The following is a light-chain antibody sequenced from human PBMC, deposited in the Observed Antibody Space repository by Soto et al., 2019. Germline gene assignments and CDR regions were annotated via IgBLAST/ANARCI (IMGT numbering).Light chain of an antibody. Sequence: EIVLTQSPGTVSLSPGERATLSCRASQSVSSSYLAWYQQKPGQAPRLLIYGASSRATGIPDRFSGSGSGTDFTLTISRLEPEDFAVHYCRQYGSSPRTFXQGTKVDIK. J-gene: IGKJ1*01. CDR3: RQYGSSPRT. V-gene: IGKV3-20*01. CDR1: QSVSSSY. CDR2: GAS.